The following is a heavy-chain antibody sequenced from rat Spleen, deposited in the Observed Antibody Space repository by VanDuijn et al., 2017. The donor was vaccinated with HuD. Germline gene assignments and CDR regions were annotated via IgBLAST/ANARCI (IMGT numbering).Heavy chain of an antibody. CDR2: MRYNGDT. CDR3: SRGIDYFDY. V-gene: IGHV2-63*01. Sequence: QVQLKESGPGLVQPSQTLSLTCTVSGFSLTSYAVHWVRQPPGKGLEWMGRMRYNGDTSYNSALKSRLSISRDTSKNQVFLKMSSLQTDDTGTYYCSRGIDYFDYWGQGVMVTVSS. CDR1: GFSLTSYA. J-gene: IGHJ2*01.